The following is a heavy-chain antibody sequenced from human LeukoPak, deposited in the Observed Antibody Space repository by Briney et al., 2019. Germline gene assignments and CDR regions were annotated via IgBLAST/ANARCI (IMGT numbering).Heavy chain of an antibody. V-gene: IGHV3-21*01. CDR3: ARDYYDSSGYYYAGH. Sequence: GGSLRLSCAASGFTFSSSGMTWVRQAPGKGLECVSAIGTSPFVTFYTDSVKGRFTISRDNAKNSLYLQMNSLRAEDTAVYYCARDYYDSSGYYYAGHWGQGTLVTVSS. J-gene: IGHJ4*02. D-gene: IGHD3-22*01. CDR2: IGTSPFVT. CDR1: GFTFSSSG.